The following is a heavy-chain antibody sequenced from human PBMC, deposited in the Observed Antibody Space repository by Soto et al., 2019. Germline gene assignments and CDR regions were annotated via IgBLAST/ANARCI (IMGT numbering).Heavy chain of an antibody. J-gene: IGHJ3*02. D-gene: IGHD2-21*02. CDR3: ARACGGDCSNAFDI. CDR1: GGTFSSYT. V-gene: IGHV1-69*02. Sequence: QVQLVQSGAEVKKPGSSVKVSCKASGGTFSSYTISWVRQAPGQGLEWMGRIIPILGIANYAQKFQGRVTSTADKSTSTAYMELSRLRSEYTAVDYCARACGGDCSNAFDIWGQGTMVTVSS. CDR2: IIPILGIA.